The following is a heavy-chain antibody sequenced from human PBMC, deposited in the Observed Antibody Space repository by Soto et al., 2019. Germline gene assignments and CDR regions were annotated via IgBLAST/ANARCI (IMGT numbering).Heavy chain of an antibody. CDR1: GFTFSNYA. Sequence: HPGGSLRLSCAASGFTFSNYAMSWVRQAPGKGLEWVSVISDIGGNTYYADSVKGRFTISRDYSKNTLFLQMNSLRAEDTAVYYCAREYSSAWKTSDYWGQGTLVTVSS. CDR3: AREYSSAWKTSDY. V-gene: IGHV3-23*01. CDR2: ISDIGGNT. J-gene: IGHJ4*02. D-gene: IGHD6-19*01.